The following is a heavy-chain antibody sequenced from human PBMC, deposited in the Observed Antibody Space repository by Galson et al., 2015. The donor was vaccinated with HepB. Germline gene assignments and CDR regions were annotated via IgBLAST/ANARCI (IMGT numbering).Heavy chain of an antibody. Sequence: SLRLSCAASGFNFGTYWMTWVRQAPGKGLERVANIKQDGSEKLYVDSVKGRFTISRDNAKNSLYLQMNSLRDEDTAMYYCARDGRGSIPFDYWGQGVLVIVSS. CDR2: IKQDGSEK. V-gene: IGHV3-7*01. CDR3: ARDGRGSIPFDY. CDR1: GFNFGTYW. D-gene: IGHD3-10*01. J-gene: IGHJ4*02.